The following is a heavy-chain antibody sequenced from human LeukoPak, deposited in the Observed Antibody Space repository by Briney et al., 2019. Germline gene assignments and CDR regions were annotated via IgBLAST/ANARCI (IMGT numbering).Heavy chain of an antibody. D-gene: IGHD7-27*01. V-gene: IGHV3-48*03. CDR3: ARDPWGYWYFDL. Sequence: GGSLRLSCAGSGFTFSNYEMNWVRQAPGKGLEWVSYISRGGSTVYYAESVKGRFTISRDNAKNSLYLQMNSLRAEDTAVYYCARDPWGYWYFDLWGRGTLVTVPS. CDR1: GFTFSNYE. J-gene: IGHJ2*01. CDR2: ISRGGSTV.